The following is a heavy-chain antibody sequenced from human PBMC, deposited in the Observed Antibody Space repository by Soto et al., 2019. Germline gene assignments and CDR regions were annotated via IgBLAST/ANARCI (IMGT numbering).Heavy chain of an antibody. CDR1: GGTFSSYA. V-gene: IGHV1-69*12. Sequence: QVQLVQSGAEVKKPGSSVKVSCKASGGTFSSYAISWVRQAPGQGLEWMGGIIPIFGTANYAQKFQGRVTITADESTSTAYMGLRRLRSEDTAVYYCARVAYCGGDCYSGGGDYWGQGTLVTVSS. CDR3: ARVAYCGGDCYSGGGDY. D-gene: IGHD2-21*02. J-gene: IGHJ4*02. CDR2: IIPIFGTA.